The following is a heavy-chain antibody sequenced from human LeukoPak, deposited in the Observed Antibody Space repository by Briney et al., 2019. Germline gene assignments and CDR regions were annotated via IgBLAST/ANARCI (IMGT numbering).Heavy chain of an antibody. V-gene: IGHV3-21*01. CDR2: ISSSSSYI. CDR3: ARDDFYDSSGSIY. CDR1: GFTFSSYS. Sequence: GGSLRLSCAASGFTFSSYSMNWVRQAPGKGLEWVSSISSSSSYIYYADSVKGRFTISRDNAKNSLFLQMNSLRAEDTAVYYCARDDFYDSSGSIYWGQGTLVTVSS. J-gene: IGHJ4*02. D-gene: IGHD3-22*01.